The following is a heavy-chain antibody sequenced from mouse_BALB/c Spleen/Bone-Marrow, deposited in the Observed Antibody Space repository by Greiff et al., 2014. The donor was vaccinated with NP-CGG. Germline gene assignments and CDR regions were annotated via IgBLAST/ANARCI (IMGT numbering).Heavy chain of an antibody. CDR1: GYTFTTHW. Sequence: QVQLQQSGAELVRPGASVKLSCKASGYTFTTHWVNWIKQRPGQGLEWIGRIDPSDNETHYNQKFKDKAMLTVDKSSNPAYMQLSSLTSEDSAVYYCARGGSSPAWFAYWGQGTLVTVSA. D-gene: IGHD1-1*01. V-gene: IGHV1-61*01. CDR3: ARGGSSPAWFAY. J-gene: IGHJ3*01. CDR2: IDPSDNET.